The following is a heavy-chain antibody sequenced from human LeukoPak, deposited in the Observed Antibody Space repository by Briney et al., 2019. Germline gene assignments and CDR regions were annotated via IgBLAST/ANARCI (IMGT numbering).Heavy chain of an antibody. Sequence: QPGGSLRLSCAASGFSFRSYGMHWVRQAPGKGLEWVAVISSDEINEYYADSVKGRFTISRDNSKNTLYLQINSLRGEDTAVYYCAKGESITSAWFESWGQGTLVTVSS. J-gene: IGHJ5*01. D-gene: IGHD5-24*01. CDR3: AKGESITSAWFES. CDR1: GFSFRSYG. V-gene: IGHV3-30*18. CDR2: ISSDEINE.